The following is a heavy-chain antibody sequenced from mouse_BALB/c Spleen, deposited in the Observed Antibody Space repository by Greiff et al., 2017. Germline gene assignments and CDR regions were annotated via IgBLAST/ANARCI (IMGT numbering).Heavy chain of an antibody. D-gene: IGHD1-1*01. CDR2: IYPSDSYT. CDR3: TRLLRNAMDY. J-gene: IGHJ4*01. Sequence: QVQLQQSGAELVRPGASVKLSCKASGYTFTSYWINWVKQRPGQGLEWIGNIYPSDSYTNYNQKFKDKATLTVDKSSSTAYMQLSSPTSEDSAVYYCTRLLRNAMDYWGQGTSVTVSS. CDR1: GYTFTSYW. V-gene: IGHV1-69*02.